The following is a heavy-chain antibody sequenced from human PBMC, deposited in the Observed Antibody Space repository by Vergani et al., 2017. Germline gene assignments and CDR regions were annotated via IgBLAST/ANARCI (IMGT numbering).Heavy chain of an antibody. V-gene: IGHV4-59*01. CDR3: ARSIVSLEPPDYLDY. J-gene: IGHJ4*02. D-gene: IGHD1-1*01. Sequence: QVQLQESGPGLVRPSETLPLTCTVSGGSLSGYYWNWIRQTPGEGLQWIGYVADSGYFNYNPSLKTRVSISSDTSNNKFSLMLSSVTVADTALYYCARSIVSLEPPDYLDYLVEGTL. CDR1: GGSLSGYY. CDR2: VADSGYF.